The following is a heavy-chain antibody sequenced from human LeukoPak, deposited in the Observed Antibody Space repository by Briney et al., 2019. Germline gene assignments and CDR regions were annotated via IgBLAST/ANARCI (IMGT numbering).Heavy chain of an antibody. CDR1: GYSISSGYY. CDR3: ARDTYSGSFSP. CDR2: IYHSGST. D-gene: IGHD1-26*01. Sequence: SETLSLTCTVSGYSISSGYYWGWIRQPPGKGLEWIGSIYHSGSTYYNPSLKSRVTISIDTSKNQFSLKLSSVTAADTAVYYCARDTYSGSFSPWGQGTLVTVSS. J-gene: IGHJ5*02. V-gene: IGHV4-38-2*02.